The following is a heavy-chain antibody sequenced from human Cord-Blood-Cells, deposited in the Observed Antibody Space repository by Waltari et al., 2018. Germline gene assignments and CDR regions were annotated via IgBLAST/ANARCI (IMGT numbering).Heavy chain of an antibody. J-gene: IGHJ1*01. CDR3: ARGQSLNLGRYFQH. V-gene: IGHV4-34*01. CDR1: GGSFSGYY. CDR2: IKHSGST. D-gene: IGHD7-27*01. Sequence: QVQLQQWGAGLLKPSETLSLTCAVYGGSFSGYYWSWIRQPPGKGLEWIGEIKHSGSTNYNPSLKSRVTISVDTSKNQFSLKLSSVTAADTAVYYCARGQSLNLGRYFQHWGQGTLVTVSS.